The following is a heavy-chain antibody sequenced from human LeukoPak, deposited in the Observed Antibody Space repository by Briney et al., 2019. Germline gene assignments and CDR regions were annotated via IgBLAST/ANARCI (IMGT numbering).Heavy chain of an antibody. D-gene: IGHD6-13*01. CDR3: TTPTTYSSSWYWDFDS. CDR2: VKQDGSEK. V-gene: IGHV3-7*01. CDR1: GFTFSNYW. Sequence: GGSLRLSCAASGFTFSNYWMSWVRQAPGKGLEWVANVKQDGSEKYYVDSVMGRFTISRDNAKNSLYLQMNSLRAEDTAVYYCTTPTTYSSSWYWDFDSWGQGTLVTVSS. J-gene: IGHJ4*02.